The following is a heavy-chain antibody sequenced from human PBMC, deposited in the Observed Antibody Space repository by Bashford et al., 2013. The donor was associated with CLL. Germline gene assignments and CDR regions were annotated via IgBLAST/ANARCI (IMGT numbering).Heavy chain of an antibody. CDR1: GWVLQWLL. J-gene: IGHJ6*01. D-gene: IGHD3-22*01. CDR3: ARGPMIVVVINPGEPYYYYYYG. Sequence: SETLSLTCAVYGWVLQWLLLELDPPAPTGRGVEWIGEINHSGSTNYNPSLKSRVTISVDTSKNQFSLKLSSVTAADTAVYYCARGPMIVVVINPGEPYYYYYYG. V-gene: IGHV4-34*01. CDR2: INHSGST.